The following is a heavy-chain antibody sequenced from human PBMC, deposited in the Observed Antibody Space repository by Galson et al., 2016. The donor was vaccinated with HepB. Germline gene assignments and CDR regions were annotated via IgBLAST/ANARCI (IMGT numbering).Heavy chain of an antibody. CDR2: IKNKADGGTI. V-gene: IGHV3-15*01. CDR1: GFTFAYAW. Sequence: SLRLSCAASGFTFAYAWMNWVRQAPGKGLEWVGRIKNKADGGTIDYAAPVKGRFTISRDDSKNTLYLQMNSLEIEDTAIYYCTKVLAYYKYDMDVWGRGSTVTVSS. CDR3: TKVLAYYKYDMDV. J-gene: IGHJ6*03. D-gene: IGHD4/OR15-4a*01.